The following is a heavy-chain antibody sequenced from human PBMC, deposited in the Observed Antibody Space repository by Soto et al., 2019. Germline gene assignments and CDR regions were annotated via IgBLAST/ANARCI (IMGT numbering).Heavy chain of an antibody. J-gene: IGHJ6*02. CDR3: ARWVPDYYGSGSSNIHYYYGMDV. CDR1: GYTFTSYG. V-gene: IGHV1-18*01. D-gene: IGHD3-10*01. CDR2: ISDHNGNT. Sequence: SSVKVSCKASGYTFTSYGISWVRQAPGQGLEWMGWISDHNGNTNYAQKLQGRVTMTTDTSTSTAYMELRSLRSDDTAVYYCARWVPDYYGSGSSNIHYYYGMDVWGQGTTVTVSS.